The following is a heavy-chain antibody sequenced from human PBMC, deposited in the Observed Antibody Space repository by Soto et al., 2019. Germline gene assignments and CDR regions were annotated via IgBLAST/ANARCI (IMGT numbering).Heavy chain of an antibody. CDR2: INPSGGST. CDR1: GYTFTSYY. Sequence: QVQLVQSGAEVKKPGASVKVSCKASGYTFTSYYMHWVRQAPGQGLEWMGIINPSGGSTSYEQKFQGRVTMTRDTSTSTVYMELSSLRSEDTAVYYCARDHWDPYLGELSGLPDYWGQGTLVTVSS. CDR3: ARDHWDPYLGELSGLPDY. J-gene: IGHJ4*02. D-gene: IGHD3-16*02. V-gene: IGHV1-46*01.